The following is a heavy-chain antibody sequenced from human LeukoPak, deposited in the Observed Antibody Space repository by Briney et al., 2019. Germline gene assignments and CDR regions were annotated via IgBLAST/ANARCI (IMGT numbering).Heavy chain of an antibody. V-gene: IGHV2-26*01. J-gene: IGHJ5*02. Sequence: LRLSCAASGFTFSSYAMSWVRQAPGKALEWLAHIFSNDEKSYSTSLKSRLTISKDTSKSQVVLTMTNMDPVDTATYYCARISMEQWLVVHPWGQGTLVTVSS. CDR3: ARISMEQWLVVHP. D-gene: IGHD6-19*01. CDR1: GFTFSSYA. CDR2: IFSNDEK.